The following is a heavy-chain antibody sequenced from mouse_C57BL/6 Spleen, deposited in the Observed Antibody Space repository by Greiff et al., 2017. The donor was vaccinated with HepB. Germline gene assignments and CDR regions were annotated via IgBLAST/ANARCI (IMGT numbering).Heavy chain of an antibody. J-gene: IGHJ3*01. CDR1: GYAFSSSW. CDR3: AREGFAY. V-gene: IGHV1-82*01. CDR2: IYPGDGDT. Sequence: VMLQQSGPELVKPGASVKISCKASGYAFSSSWMNWVKQRPGKGLEWIGRIYPGDGDTNYNGKFKGKATLTADKSSSTAYMQLSSLTSEDSAVYFCAREGFAYWGQGTLVTVSA.